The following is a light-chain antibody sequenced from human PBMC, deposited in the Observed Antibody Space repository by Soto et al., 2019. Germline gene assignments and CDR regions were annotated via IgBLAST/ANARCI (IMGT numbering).Light chain of an antibody. CDR3: QQRSNWPLT. CDR1: QSVSTY. CDR2: GAS. J-gene: IGKJ4*01. Sequence: EIVLTQSPATLSLSPGERATLSCRASQSVSTYLAWYQQRPGQAPRLLINGASNRATGIPARFSGSGSGTDFTLAISSLEPEDFAIYYCQQRSNWPLTFGGGTKVDIK. V-gene: IGKV3-11*01.